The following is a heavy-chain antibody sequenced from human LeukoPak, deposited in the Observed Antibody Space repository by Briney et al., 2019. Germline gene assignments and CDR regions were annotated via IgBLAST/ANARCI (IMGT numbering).Heavy chain of an antibody. CDR2: INSGGSTT. CDR3: AHSDGYAPFDY. D-gene: IGHD5-24*01. CDR1: GFTFNNYW. V-gene: IGHV3-74*03. Sequence: PGGSLRLSCAASGFTFNNYWMHWVRQVPAKGLMWVSHINSGGSTTTYADSVKGRFTVSRDNAKNTLYLQMNSLRVEDTAIYYCAHSDGYAPFDYWGRGTLVTVSS. J-gene: IGHJ4*02.